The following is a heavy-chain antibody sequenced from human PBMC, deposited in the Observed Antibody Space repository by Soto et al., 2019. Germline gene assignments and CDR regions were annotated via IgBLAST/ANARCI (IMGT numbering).Heavy chain of an antibody. CDR2: INPSGGST. V-gene: IGHV1-46*03. J-gene: IGHJ3*02. CDR1: GYTFTSYY. D-gene: IGHD2-15*01. CDR3: ARDQRVVVAAIFAFDI. Sequence: ASVKVSCKASGYTFTSYYMHWVRQAPGQGLEWMGIINPSGGSTSYAQKFQGRVTMTRDTSTSTVYMELSSLRSEDTAVYYCARDQRVVVAAIFAFDIWGQGTMVTVSS.